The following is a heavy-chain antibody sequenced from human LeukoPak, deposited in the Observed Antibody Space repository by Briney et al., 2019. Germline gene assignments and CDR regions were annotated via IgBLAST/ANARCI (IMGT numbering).Heavy chain of an antibody. CDR2: IWYDGSNK. J-gene: IGHJ4*02. CDR3: ARADIVVVTDFDY. CDR1: GFTFSSYG. V-gene: IGHV3-33*01. D-gene: IGHD3-22*01. Sequence: PGGSLRLSCAASGFTFSSYGMHWVRQAPGKGLEWVAVIWYDGSNKYYADSVKGRFTISRDNSKNTLYLQMNSLRAEDTAVYYCARADIVVVTDFDYWGQGTLVTVSS.